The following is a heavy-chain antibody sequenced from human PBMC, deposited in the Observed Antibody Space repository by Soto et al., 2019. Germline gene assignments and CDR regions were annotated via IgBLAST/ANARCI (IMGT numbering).Heavy chain of an antibody. CDR2: IKQDGSEK. CDR1: GFTFSSYW. CDR3: ARVVEAAAAD. V-gene: IGHV3-7*03. J-gene: IGHJ4*02. Sequence: GGSLRLSCAASGFTFSSYWMTWVRQAPGKGLEWVANIKQDGSEKYHVDSVKGRFTISRDNAKNTLYLQMNSLRAEDTAVYYCARVVEAAAADWGQGTLVTVSS. D-gene: IGHD6-13*01.